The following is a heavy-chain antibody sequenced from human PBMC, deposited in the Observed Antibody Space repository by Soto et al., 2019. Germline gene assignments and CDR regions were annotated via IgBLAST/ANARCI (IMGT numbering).Heavy chain of an antibody. D-gene: IGHD3-3*02. Sequence: DVQLLESGGGLVQPGGSLRFSCAAPGINFLTYAMAWVRQAPGQGLEWVSVISSSGITYYADSVKGRFTISRDISNSTLFLQMNSLRVEDTAVYYCTKMGTSIWYMDYFDYWGRGSLVIVSS. V-gene: IGHV3-23*01. CDR2: ISSSGIT. J-gene: IGHJ4*02. CDR3: TKMGTSIWYMDYFDY. CDR1: GINFLTYA.